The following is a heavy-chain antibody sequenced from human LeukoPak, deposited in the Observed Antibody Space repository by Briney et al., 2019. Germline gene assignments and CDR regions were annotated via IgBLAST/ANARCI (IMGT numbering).Heavy chain of an antibody. V-gene: IGHV4-61*01. J-gene: IGHJ4*02. D-gene: IGHD1-26*01. CDR3: ARGREWEPKVFDY. Sequence: PSETLSLTCTVSGGSFSSGSYYWSWIRQPPGKGLEWIGYIYYSGSTNYNPSLKSRVTISVDTSKNQFSLKLSSVTAADTAVYYCARGREWEPKVFDYWGQGTLVTVSS. CDR1: GGSFSSGSYY. CDR2: IYYSGST.